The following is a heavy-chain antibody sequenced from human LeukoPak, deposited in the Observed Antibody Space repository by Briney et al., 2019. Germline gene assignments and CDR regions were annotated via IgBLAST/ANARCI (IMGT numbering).Heavy chain of an antibody. Sequence: ASVKVSCKASGGTFSSYAISWVRQAPGQGLEWIGGIIPIFGTANYAQKFQGRVTITADKSTSTAYMELSSLRSEDTAVYYCARANCGGDCLFDYWGQGTLVTVSS. V-gene: IGHV1-69*06. D-gene: IGHD2-21*02. CDR1: GGTFSSYA. CDR2: IIPIFGTA. CDR3: ARANCGGDCLFDY. J-gene: IGHJ4*02.